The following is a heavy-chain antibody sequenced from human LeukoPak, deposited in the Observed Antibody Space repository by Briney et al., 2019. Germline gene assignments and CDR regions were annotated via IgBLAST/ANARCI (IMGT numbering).Heavy chain of an antibody. J-gene: IGHJ4*02. CDR3: ASTSRDGYNLKDY. CDR1: GGLISWRSCH. D-gene: IGHD5-24*01. V-gene: IGHV4-39*01. Sequence: AETRALGVTVSGGLISWRSCHGGSGRVPPAEVVGWVGSIYYSGSTYYNPSLKSRVTISVDTSKNQFSLKLSSVTAADTAVYYCASTSRDGYNLKDYWGQGTLVTVSS. CDR2: IYYSGST.